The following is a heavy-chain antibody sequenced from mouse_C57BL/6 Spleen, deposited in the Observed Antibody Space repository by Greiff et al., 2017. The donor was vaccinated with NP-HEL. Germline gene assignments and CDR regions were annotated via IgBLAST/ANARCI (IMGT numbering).Heavy chain of an antibody. V-gene: IGHV2-5*01. CDR1: GFSLTSYG. Sequence: VKVEESGPGLVQPSQSLSITCTVSGFSLTSYGVHWVRQSPGKGLEWLGVIWRGGSTDYNAAFMSRLSITKDNSKSQVFFKMNSLQADDTAIYYCAKNNYYYGSSPYYAMDYWGQGTSVTVSS. CDR2: IWRGGST. D-gene: IGHD1-1*01. CDR3: AKNNYYYGSSPYYAMDY. J-gene: IGHJ4*01.